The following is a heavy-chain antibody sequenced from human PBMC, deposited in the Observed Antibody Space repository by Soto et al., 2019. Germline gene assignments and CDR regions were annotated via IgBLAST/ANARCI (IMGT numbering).Heavy chain of an antibody. V-gene: IGHV3-30*18. CDR3: AKGVYHDY. CDR1: GFTFSSYG. CDR2: ISYDGSNK. J-gene: IGHJ4*02. Sequence: VQLVESGGGVVQPGRSLRLSCAASGFTFSSYGMHWVRQAPGKGLEWVAVISYDGSNKYYADSVKGRFTISRDNSKNTLYLQMNSLRAEDTAVYYCAKGVYHDYWGQGTLVTVSS.